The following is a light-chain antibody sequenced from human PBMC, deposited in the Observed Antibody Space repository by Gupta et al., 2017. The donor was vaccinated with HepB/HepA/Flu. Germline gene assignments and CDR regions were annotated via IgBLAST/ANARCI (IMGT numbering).Light chain of an antibody. Sequence: SYDLTQPPSVSGSPGQTASITCSGDKLGDKYACWYPQQPAPPPLLVIYQDNKRPSGRPARFSASYSANTATLTISGPQAVEAADYYCQASDSSTPWVFGGGTKLTVL. CDR3: QASDSSTPWV. CDR1: KLGDKY. J-gene: IGLJ3*02. V-gene: IGLV3-1*01. CDR2: QDN.